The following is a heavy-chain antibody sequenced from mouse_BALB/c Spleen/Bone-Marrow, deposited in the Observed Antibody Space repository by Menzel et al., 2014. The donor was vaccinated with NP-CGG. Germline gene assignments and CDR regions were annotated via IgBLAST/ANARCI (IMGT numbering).Heavy chain of an antibody. CDR2: IWSGGST. J-gene: IGHJ4*01. CDR1: GFSLTSYG. D-gene: IGHD4-1*01. V-gene: IGHV2-2*03. CDR3: ARNRDWDGAMDY. Sequence: VKLQESGHGLVQPSQRLPIPCTVSGFSLTSYGVYWVRRSPGKGLEWLGVIWSGGSTDYNAAFISRLSISKDNSKSQVFFKMNSLQSNDTAIYYCARNRDWDGAMDYWGQGTSVTVSS.